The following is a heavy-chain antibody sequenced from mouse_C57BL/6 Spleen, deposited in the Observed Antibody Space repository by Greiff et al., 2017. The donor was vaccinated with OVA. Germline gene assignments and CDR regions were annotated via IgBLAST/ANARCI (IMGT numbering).Heavy chain of an antibody. J-gene: IGHJ3*01. CDR2: IYPGNSDT. D-gene: IGHD2-5*01. CDR1: GYTFTSYW. V-gene: IGHV1-5*01. CDR3: TWAYSNYVAWFAY. Sequence: EVKLQESGTVLARPGASVKMSCKTSGYTFTSYWMHWVKQRPGQGLAWLGAIYPGNSDTSYNQKFKGKAKLTAVTSASTAYMERSSLTNEASAVYGGTWAYSNYVAWFAYWGQGTLVTVSA.